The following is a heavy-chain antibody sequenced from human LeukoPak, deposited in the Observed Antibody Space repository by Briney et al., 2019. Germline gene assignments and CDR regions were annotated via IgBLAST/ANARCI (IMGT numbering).Heavy chain of an antibody. CDR2: IYTSGST. Sequence: SETLSLTCTVSGGSISSYYWSWIRQPAGKGLEWIGRIYTSGSTNYNPSLKSRVTMSVDTSKNQFSLKLSSVTAADTAVYHCAREERDGSVWYEGDYWGQGTLVTVSS. J-gene: IGHJ4*02. D-gene: IGHD6-19*01. CDR1: GGSISSYY. CDR3: AREERDGSVWYEGDY. V-gene: IGHV4-4*07.